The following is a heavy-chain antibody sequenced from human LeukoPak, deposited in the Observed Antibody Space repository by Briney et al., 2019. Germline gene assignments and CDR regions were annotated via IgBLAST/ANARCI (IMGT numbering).Heavy chain of an antibody. CDR3: ARRTARITMIVVVPSHAFDI. D-gene: IGHD3-22*01. J-gene: IGHJ3*02. CDR2: ISAYNGNT. V-gene: IGHV1-18*01. CDR1: GYTFTSYG. Sequence: ASVTVSCTASGYTFTSYGISLVRHAPGQGLEWVGWISAYNGNTNYAHKLQGRVTITTDTSTSTAYTELRSARSDDAAVYYCARRTARITMIVVVPSHAFDIWGQGTMLTVSS.